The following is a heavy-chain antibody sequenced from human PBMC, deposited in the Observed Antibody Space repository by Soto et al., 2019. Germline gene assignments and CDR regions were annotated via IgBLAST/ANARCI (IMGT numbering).Heavy chain of an antibody. CDR2: IYYSGST. J-gene: IGHJ4*02. CDR1: GGSISSGGYY. CDR3: ARESIAVAGTFDY. D-gene: IGHD6-19*01. Sequence: PSETLSLTCTVSGGSISSGGYYWSWIRQHPGKGLEWIGYIYYSGSTYYNPSLKSQVTISVDTSKNQFSLKLSSVTAADTAVYYCARESIAVAGTFDYWGQGTLVTVSS. V-gene: IGHV4-31*01.